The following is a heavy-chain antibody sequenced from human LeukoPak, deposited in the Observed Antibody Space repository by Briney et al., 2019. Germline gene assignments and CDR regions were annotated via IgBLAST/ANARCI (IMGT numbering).Heavy chain of an antibody. Sequence: PGGSLRLSCAASGFTFSRYSMNWVRQAPGEGLEWVSSISTSSSYIYYADSVKGRFTISRDNAKNSLYLQMDSLRAEDTAVYYCARGDMYYYDSSGGDYWGQGTRVTVSS. CDR2: ISTSSSYI. J-gene: IGHJ4*02. CDR1: GFTFSRYS. CDR3: ARGDMYYYDSSGGDY. V-gene: IGHV3-21*01. D-gene: IGHD3-22*01.